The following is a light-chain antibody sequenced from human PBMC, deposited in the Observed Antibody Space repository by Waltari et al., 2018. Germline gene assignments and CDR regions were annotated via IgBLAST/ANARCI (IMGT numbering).Light chain of an antibody. CDR1: ALPKKY. V-gene: IGLV3-25*03. J-gene: IGLJ2*01. CDR2: KVR. Sequence: SYELTQSPSVSLSPGQTARIPCSGDALPKKYAYWDQKKPGQAHVLIIFKVRERPPGIPERFSGSTSGTTVTLTITGVQAEDEADYYCLSPETRGSWVFGGGTKLTVL. CDR3: LSPETRGSWV.